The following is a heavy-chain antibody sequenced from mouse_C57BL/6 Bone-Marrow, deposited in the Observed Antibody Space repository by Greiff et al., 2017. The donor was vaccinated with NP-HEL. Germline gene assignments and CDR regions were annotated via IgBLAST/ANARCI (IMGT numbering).Heavy chain of an antibody. CDR1: GYTFTDYY. Sequence: EVQLQQSGPVLVKPGASVKMSCKASGYTFTDYYMNWVKQSHGKSLEWIGVINPYNGGTSYNQKFKGKATLTVDKSSSTAYMELNSLTSEDSAVYDCARRDSGSRDWYFDVWGTGTTVTVSS. J-gene: IGHJ1*03. CDR3: ARRDSGSRDWYFDV. V-gene: IGHV1-19*01. D-gene: IGHD1-1*01. CDR2: INPYNGGT.